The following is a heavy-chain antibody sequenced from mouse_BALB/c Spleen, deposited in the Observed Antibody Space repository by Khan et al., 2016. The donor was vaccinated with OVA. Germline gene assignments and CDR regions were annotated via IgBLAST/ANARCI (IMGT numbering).Heavy chain of an antibody. J-gene: IGHJ4*01. V-gene: IGHV3-8*02. CDR2: ITYSGNT. CDR3: ARSDGSGAMDY. CDR1: GDSITSGF. Sequence: EVQLQESGPSLVKPSQTLSLTCSVTGDSITSGFWNWIRKFPGNKFEYLGYITYSGNTYYNPSLKSRISITRDTSKSQYYLQLNSVTTEDTATYDCARSDGSGAMDYWGQGTSVTVSS. D-gene: IGHD1-1*01.